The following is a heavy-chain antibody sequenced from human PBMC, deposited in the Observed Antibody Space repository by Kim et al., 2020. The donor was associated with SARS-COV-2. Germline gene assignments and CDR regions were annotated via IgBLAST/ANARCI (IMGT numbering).Heavy chain of an antibody. CDR3: AKRAFTVSHLGGGMDV. D-gene: IGHD4-4*01. CDR1: GGSFSGYY. Sequence: SETLSLTCAVYGGSFSGYYWSWIRQPPGKGLEWIGEINHSGSTNYNPSLKSRVTISVDTSKNQFSLKLSSVTAADTAVYYCAKRAFTVSHLGGGMDVWGQGTTVTVSS. J-gene: IGHJ6*02. V-gene: IGHV4-34*01. CDR2: INHSGST.